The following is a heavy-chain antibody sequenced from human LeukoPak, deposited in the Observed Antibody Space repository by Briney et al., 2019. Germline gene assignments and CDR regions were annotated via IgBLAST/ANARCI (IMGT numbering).Heavy chain of an antibody. CDR2: IIPIFGTA. J-gene: IGHJ6*02. CDR1: GGTFSSYA. CDR3: ARDTGIAAARHYYYYGMDV. D-gene: IGHD6-13*01. Sequence: SVKVSCKAPGGTFSSYAISWVRQAPGQGLEWMGGIIPIFGTANYAQKFQGRVTITADESTSTAYMELSSLRSEDTAVYYCARDTGIAAARHYYYYGMDVWGQGTTVTVSS. V-gene: IGHV1-69*13.